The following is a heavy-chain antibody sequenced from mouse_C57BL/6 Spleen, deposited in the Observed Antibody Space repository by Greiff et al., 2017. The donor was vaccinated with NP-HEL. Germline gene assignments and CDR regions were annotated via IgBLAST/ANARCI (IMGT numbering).Heavy chain of an antibody. Sequence: EVKLMESGGGLVKPGGSLKLSCAASGFTFSDYGMHWVRQAPEKGLEWVAYISSGSSTIYYADTVKGRFTISRDNAKNTLFLQMTSLRSEDTAMYYCATYYYDWYYYVMAYWGQGTSVTVSS. D-gene: IGHD2-4*01. CDR1: GFTFSDYG. CDR3: ATYYYDWYYYVMAY. CDR2: ISSGSSTI. J-gene: IGHJ4*01. V-gene: IGHV5-17*01.